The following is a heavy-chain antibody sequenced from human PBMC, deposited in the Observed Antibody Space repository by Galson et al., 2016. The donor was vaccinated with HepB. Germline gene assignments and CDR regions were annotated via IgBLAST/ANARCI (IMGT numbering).Heavy chain of an antibody. D-gene: IGHD3-22*01. CDR1: GFTFSSYS. J-gene: IGHJ1*01. CDR3: ATRTYYSDTSGFYFQN. CDR2: ISSNSSYI. Sequence: SLRLSCAASGFTFSSYSMNWVRQAPGKGLEWVSFISSNSSYIYYRDSVKGRFTISRDNAKNPLYLQMNSLRAGDTAVYYCATRTYYSDTSGFYFQNWGQGTLVTVSS. V-gene: IGHV3-21*01.